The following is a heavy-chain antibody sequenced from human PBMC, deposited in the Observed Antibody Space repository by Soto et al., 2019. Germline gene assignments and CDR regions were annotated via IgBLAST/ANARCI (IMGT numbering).Heavy chain of an antibody. V-gene: IGHV3-33*01. J-gene: IGHJ6*02. CDR2: IWYDGSNK. CDR1: GFTFSSYG. Sequence: QVQLVESGGGVVQPGRSLRLSCAASGFTFSSYGMHWVRQAPGKGLEWVAVIWYDGSNKYYADSVKGRFTISRDNSKNTLYLQMNSLRAEDTAVYYCARIRYYYYGMDVWGQGTTVTVSS. CDR3: ARIRYYYYGMDV.